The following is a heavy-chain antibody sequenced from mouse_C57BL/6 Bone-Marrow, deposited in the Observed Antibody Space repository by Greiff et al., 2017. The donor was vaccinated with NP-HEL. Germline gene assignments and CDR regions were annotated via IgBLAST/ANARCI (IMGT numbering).Heavy chain of an antibody. J-gene: IGHJ3*01. V-gene: IGHV1-15*01. Sequence: QVHVKQSGAELVRPGASVTLSCKASGYTFTDYEMHWVTQTPVHGLEWIGAIDPETGGTAYNQKFKGKAILTADKSSSTAYMELRSLTSEDSAVYYCTRRPIITTVVAKAYWGQGTLVTVSA. D-gene: IGHD1-1*01. CDR1: GYTFTDYE. CDR2: IDPETGGT. CDR3: TRRPIITTVVAKAY.